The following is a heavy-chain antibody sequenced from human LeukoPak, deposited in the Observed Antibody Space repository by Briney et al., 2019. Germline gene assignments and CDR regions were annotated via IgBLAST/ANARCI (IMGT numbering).Heavy chain of an antibody. J-gene: IGHJ6*03. V-gene: IGHV3-21*01. CDR3: VKGASVDTAMAYYYYYMDV. Sequence: GGSLRLSCAASGFTLSTHGIHWVRQAPGKGLEWVSSISSSSSYIYYADSVKGRFTISRDNAKNSLYLQMNSLRAEDTAVYYCVKGASVDTAMAYYYYYMDVWGKGTTVTVSS. CDR1: GFTLSTHG. CDR2: ISSSSSYI. D-gene: IGHD5-18*01.